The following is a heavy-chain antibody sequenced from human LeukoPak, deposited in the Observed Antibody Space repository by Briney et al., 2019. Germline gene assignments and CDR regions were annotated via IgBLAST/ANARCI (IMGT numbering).Heavy chain of an antibody. J-gene: IGHJ3*02. D-gene: IGHD6-13*01. CDR1: GFTFSSYW. CDR2: IKQDGSEK. V-gene: IGHV3-7*01. CDR3: ARDYSSYAFDI. Sequence: PGGSLRLSCAASGFTFSSYWMSWVRQATGKGLEWVANIKQDGSEKYYVDSVKGRFTISRDNAKNSLYLQMNSLRAEDTAVYYCARDYSSYAFDIWGQGTMVTVSS.